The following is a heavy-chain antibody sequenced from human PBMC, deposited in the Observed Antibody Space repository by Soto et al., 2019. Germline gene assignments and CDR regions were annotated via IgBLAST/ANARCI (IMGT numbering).Heavy chain of an antibody. D-gene: IGHD6-13*01. CDR1: GGSISSYY. J-gene: IGHJ1*01. CDR3: ARDLEIAAAANGAEYFQH. V-gene: IGHV4-59*12. Sequence: PSETLSLTCTVSGGSISSYYWSWIRQPPGKGPEWIGYIYHSGSTNYNPSLKSRVTISVDKSKNQFSLKLSSVTAADTAVYYCARDLEIAAAANGAEYFQHWGQGTLVTVSS. CDR2: IYHSGST.